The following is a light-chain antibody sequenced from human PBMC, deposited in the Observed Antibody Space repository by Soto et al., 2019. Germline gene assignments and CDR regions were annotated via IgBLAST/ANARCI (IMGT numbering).Light chain of an antibody. CDR1: NSDVGGYNY. V-gene: IGLV2-14*01. CDR2: EVS. J-gene: IGLJ1*01. Sequence: QSALTQPASVSGSPGQSITISCTGTNSDVGGYNYVSWYQQHPGKAPKLMVYEVSYRPSGVSNRFSGSKSGNTASVTISGLQAEDEADYYCSSYTSTSTQVFGTGTKLTVL. CDR3: SSYTSTSTQV.